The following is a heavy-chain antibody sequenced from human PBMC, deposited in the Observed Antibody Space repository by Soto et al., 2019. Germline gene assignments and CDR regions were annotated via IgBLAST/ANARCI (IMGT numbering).Heavy chain of an antibody. CDR1: GFTFSSYW. CDR2: IKQDGSEK. Sequence: PVGSLRLSCAASGFTFSSYWMSWVRQAPGKGLEWVANIKQDGSEKYYVDSVKGRFTISRDNAKNSLYLQMNSLRAEDTAVYYCARMYSYGYPYYYYGMDVWGQGTTVTVSS. CDR3: ARMYSYGYPYYYYGMDV. J-gene: IGHJ6*02. D-gene: IGHD5-18*01. V-gene: IGHV3-7*03.